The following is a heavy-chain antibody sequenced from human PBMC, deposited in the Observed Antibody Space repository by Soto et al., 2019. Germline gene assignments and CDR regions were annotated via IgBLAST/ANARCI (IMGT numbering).Heavy chain of an antibody. D-gene: IGHD3-3*01. Sequence: QVQLVQSGAEVKKPGASVKVSCKASGYTFTSYAMHWVRQAPEQRLEWMGWINAGNGNTKYSQKFQGRVTITRDTSASTAYMELSSLRSEDTAVYYCARDLGDFWSGYYFDYWGLGTLVTVSS. J-gene: IGHJ4*02. V-gene: IGHV1-3*01. CDR2: INAGNGNT. CDR1: GYTFTSYA. CDR3: ARDLGDFWSGYYFDY.